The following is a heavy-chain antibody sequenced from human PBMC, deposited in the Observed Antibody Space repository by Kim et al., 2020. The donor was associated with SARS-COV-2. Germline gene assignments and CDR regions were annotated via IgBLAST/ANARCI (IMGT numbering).Heavy chain of an antibody. CDR2: IDPSDSYT. CDR3: ARHDLYYYDSSGYGWFDP. Sequence: GASLQISCKGSGYSFTSYWISWVRQMPGKGLEWMGRIDPSDSYTNYSPSFQGHVTISADKSISTAYLQWSSLKASDTAMYYCARHDLYYYDSSGYGWFDPWGQGTLVTVSS. CDR1: GYSFTSYW. V-gene: IGHV5-10-1*01. D-gene: IGHD3-22*01. J-gene: IGHJ5*02.